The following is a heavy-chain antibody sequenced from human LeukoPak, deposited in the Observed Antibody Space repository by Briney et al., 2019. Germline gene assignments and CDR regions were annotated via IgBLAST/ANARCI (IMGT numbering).Heavy chain of an antibody. D-gene: IGHD3-10*02. V-gene: IGHV4-39*07. CDR1: GGSISSSSYY. Sequence: SETLSLTCTVSGGSISSSSYYWSWIRQPPGKGLEWIGEINHSGSTNYNPSLKSRVTISVDTSKNQFSLKLSSVTAADTAVYYCARGRRLFVYYYYYYMDVWGKGTTVTVSS. J-gene: IGHJ6*03. CDR2: INHSGST. CDR3: ARGRRLFVYYYYYYMDV.